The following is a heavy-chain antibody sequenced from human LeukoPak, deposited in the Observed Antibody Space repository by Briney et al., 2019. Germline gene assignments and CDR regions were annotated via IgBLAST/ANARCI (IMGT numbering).Heavy chain of an antibody. CDR3: ARHSGWYSNWFDP. CDR2: IYYSGST. Sequence: SETLSLTCSVSGGSINNNVYYWGWIRQPPGKGLEWIGTIYYSGSTYYNPSLKSRVTISVDTSKNRFSLKLSSVSVADTAVYYCARHSGWYSNWFDPWGQGTLVTVSS. CDR1: GGSINNNVYY. V-gene: IGHV4-39*01. J-gene: IGHJ5*02. D-gene: IGHD6-19*01.